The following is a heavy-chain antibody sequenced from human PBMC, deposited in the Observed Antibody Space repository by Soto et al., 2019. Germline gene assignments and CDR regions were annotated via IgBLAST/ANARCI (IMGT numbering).Heavy chain of an antibody. CDR3: ARWSSWPHKGFDY. D-gene: IGHD6-13*01. CDR2: ISSSDSTI. CDR1: GFTFSDYY. Sequence: GGSLRLSCAASGFTFSDYYMSWIRQAPGKGLEWVSYISSSDSTIYYADSVKGRFTISRDNAKNSLYLQMNSLRAEDTAVYYCARWSSWPHKGFDYWGQGTLVTVSS. J-gene: IGHJ4*02. V-gene: IGHV3-11*01.